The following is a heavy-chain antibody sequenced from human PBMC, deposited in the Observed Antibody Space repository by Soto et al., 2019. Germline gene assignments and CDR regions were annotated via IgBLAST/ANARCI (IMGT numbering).Heavy chain of an antibody. V-gene: IGHV1-69*02. J-gene: IGHJ6*03. D-gene: IGHD2-2*01. CDR2: IIPILGIA. Sequence: SVKVSCKASGGTFSSYTISWVRQAPGQGLEWMGRIIPILGIANYAQKFQGRVTITADKSTSTAYMELSSLRSEDTAVYYCARGYCSSTGSTTTPNKALWGKGPTLTRSS. CDR3: ARGYCSSTGSTTTPNKAL. CDR1: GGTFSSYT.